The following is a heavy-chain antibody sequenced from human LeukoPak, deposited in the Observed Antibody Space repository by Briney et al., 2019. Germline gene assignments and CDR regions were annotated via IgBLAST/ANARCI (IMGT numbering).Heavy chain of an antibody. CDR1: GFTFSSYA. J-gene: IGHJ3*02. D-gene: IGHD2-2*01. CDR3: AKDLPGYCSSTSCQGIAFDI. CDR2: ISGSGGST. Sequence: GGSLRLSCAASGFTFSSYAMSWVRQAPGKGLEWVSAISGSGGSTYYADSVEGRFTISRDNSKNTLYLQMNSLRAEDTAVYYCAKDLPGYCSSTSCQGIAFDIWGQGTMVTVSS. V-gene: IGHV3-23*01.